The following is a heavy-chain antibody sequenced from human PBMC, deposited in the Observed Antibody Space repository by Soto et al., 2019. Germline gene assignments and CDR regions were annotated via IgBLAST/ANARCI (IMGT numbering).Heavy chain of an antibody. CDR3: ARNAQWLVADAFDI. Sequence: GGSLRLSCAASGFTFSSYSMNWVRQAPGKGLEWVSSISSSSSYIYYADSVKGRFTISRDNAKNSLYLQMNSLRAEDTAVYYCARNAQWLVADAFDIWGQGTMVTVSS. CDR1: GFTFSSYS. J-gene: IGHJ3*02. CDR2: ISSSSSYI. D-gene: IGHD6-19*01. V-gene: IGHV3-21*01.